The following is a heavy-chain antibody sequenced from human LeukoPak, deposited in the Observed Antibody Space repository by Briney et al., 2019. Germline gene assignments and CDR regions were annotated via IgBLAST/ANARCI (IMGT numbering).Heavy chain of an antibody. V-gene: IGHV5-51*01. CDR1: GYTFTSNW. Sequence: GESLKISCKGFGYTFTSNWIGWVRQMPGKGLEWMGIILPGDADTRYSPSFKGQVTMSVDKSISTAYLQWSSLKASDTAMYYCARRRSYGYWYFDLWGRGTLVTVSS. D-gene: IGHD1-26*01. CDR2: ILPGDADT. CDR3: ARRRSYGYWYFDL. J-gene: IGHJ2*01.